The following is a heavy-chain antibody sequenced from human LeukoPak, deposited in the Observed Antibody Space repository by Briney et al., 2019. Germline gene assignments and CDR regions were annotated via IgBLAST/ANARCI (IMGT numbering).Heavy chain of an antibody. V-gene: IGHV1-18*01. CDR3: ARDPKYYGSGSQVDFDY. CDR1: GYTFTSYG. Sequence: ASVKVSCKASGYTFTSYGISWVRQAPGQGLEWMGWISAYNGNTNYAQKFQGRVTITADESTSTAYMELSSLRSEDTAVYYCARDPKYYGSGSQVDFDYWGQGTLVTVSS. D-gene: IGHD3-10*01. CDR2: ISAYNGNT. J-gene: IGHJ4*02.